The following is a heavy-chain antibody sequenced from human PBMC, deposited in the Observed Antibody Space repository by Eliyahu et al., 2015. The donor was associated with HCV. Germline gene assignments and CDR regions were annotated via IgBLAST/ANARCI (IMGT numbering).Heavy chain of an antibody. Sequence: EVQLLESGGGLVQPGGSLRLSCAASGFTFSSYAMXWVRQAPGKGVGGVSAISGSGGSTYYADSVKGRFTISRDNSKNTLYLQMNSLRAEDTAVYYCASRPTAMARNWGQGTLVTVSS. D-gene: IGHD5-18*01. J-gene: IGHJ4*02. CDR3: ASRPTAMARN. CDR2: ISGSGGST. V-gene: IGHV3-23*01. CDR1: GFTFSSYA.